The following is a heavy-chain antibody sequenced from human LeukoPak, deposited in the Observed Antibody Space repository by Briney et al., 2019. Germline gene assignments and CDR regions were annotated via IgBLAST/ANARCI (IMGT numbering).Heavy chain of an antibody. CDR3: ARAYSSSLLYYFDY. D-gene: IGHD6-6*01. Sequence: GGSLRLSCAASGFTFSSYGMSWVRHAPGKGLEWVSGINWNGGSTGYADSVKGRFTISRDNAKNSLYLQMNSLRAEDTALYYCARAYSSSLLYYFDYWGQGTLVTVSS. V-gene: IGHV3-20*04. CDR2: INWNGGST. J-gene: IGHJ4*02. CDR1: GFTFSSYG.